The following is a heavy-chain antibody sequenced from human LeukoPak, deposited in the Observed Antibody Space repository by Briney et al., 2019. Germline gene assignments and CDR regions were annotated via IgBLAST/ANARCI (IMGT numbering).Heavy chain of an antibody. J-gene: IGHJ6*02. D-gene: IGHD6-6*01. V-gene: IGHV3-30-3*01. CDR2: ISYGGSNK. Sequence: GGSLRLSGAASGFTFNSYAMHWVRQAPGKGLEWVAVISYGGSNKYYADSVKGRFTISRDNSKNTLYLQMNSLRAEDTAVYYCAREVAARVTYYYYYGMDVWGQGTTVTVSS. CDR3: AREVAARVTYYYYYGMDV. CDR1: GFTFNSYA.